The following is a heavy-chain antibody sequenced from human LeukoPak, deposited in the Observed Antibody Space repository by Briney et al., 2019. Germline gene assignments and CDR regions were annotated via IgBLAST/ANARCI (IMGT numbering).Heavy chain of an antibody. Sequence: PGGSLRLSCAASGFTFSSYSMHWVRQAPGKGLEWVAVISYDGGNKYYADSVKGRFTISRDNSKNTLYLQMNSLRAEDTAVYYCAKDLYYLASSGYYYPVDYWGQGTLVTVSS. CDR2: ISYDGGNK. CDR3: AKDLYYLASSGYYYPVDY. V-gene: IGHV3-30*18. J-gene: IGHJ4*02. D-gene: IGHD3-22*01. CDR1: GFTFSSYS.